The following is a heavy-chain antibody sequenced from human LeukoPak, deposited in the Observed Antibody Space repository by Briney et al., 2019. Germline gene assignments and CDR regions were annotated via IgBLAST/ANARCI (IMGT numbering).Heavy chain of an antibody. CDR2: IYYSGST. CDR1: GGSISSGGYY. V-gene: IGHV4-31*03. Sequence: KSSETLSLTCTVSGGSISSGGYYWSWIRQHPGKGLEWIGYIYYSGSTYYNPSLKSRVTISVDKSKNQFSLKLSSVTAADTAVYYCARGQGYYDSSGYYDDYWGQGTLVTVSS. D-gene: IGHD3-22*01. J-gene: IGHJ4*02. CDR3: ARGQGYYDSSGYYDDY.